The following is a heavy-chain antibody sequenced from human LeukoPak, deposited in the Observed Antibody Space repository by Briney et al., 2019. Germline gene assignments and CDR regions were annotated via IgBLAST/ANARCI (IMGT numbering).Heavy chain of an antibody. V-gene: IGHV4-30-4*08. CDR1: GGSISSGDYY. D-gene: IGHD2-2*01. Sequence: SETLSLTCTVSGGSISSGDYYWSWIRQPPGKGMEWIGYIYDSGSTYYNPSLKSRVTISVDTSKNQFSLKLSSVTAADTAVYYCARGSVASYCSSTSCFYFDYWGQGTLVTVSS. CDR3: ARGSVASYCSSTSCFYFDY. J-gene: IGHJ4*02. CDR2: IYDSGST.